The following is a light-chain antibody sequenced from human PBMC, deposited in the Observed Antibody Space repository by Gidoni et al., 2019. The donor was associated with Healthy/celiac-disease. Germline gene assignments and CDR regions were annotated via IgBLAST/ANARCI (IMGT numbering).Light chain of an antibody. CDR2: LGS. J-gene: IGKJ2*01. CDR3: MQALQTPEVYT. Sequence: DIVMTQSPLSLPVTPGEPASISCRSSQSLLHSNGYNYLDWYLQKPGQSPQLLIYLGSNRASGVPERFSGRGSGTDFTLKISRVEAEDVGVYYCMQALQTPEVYTFGQGTKLEIK. CDR1: QSLLHSNGYNY. V-gene: IGKV2-28*01.